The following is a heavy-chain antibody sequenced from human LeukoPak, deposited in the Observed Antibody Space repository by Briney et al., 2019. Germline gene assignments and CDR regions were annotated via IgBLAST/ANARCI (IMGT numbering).Heavy chain of an antibody. Sequence: PGGSLRLSCAASGFTFSSDAMNWVRQAPGKGLEWVSGISGSGGSTYYADSVKGRFTISRDNSKNTLYLQMNSLRAEDTAVYYCARDSTYYYDSSGYPPDYWGQGTLVTVSS. CDR1: GFTFSSDA. CDR3: ARDSTYYYDSSGYPPDY. J-gene: IGHJ4*02. V-gene: IGHV3-23*01. D-gene: IGHD3-22*01. CDR2: ISGSGGST.